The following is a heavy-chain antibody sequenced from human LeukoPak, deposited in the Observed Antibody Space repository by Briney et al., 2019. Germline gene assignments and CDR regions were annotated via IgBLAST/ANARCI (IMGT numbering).Heavy chain of an antibody. V-gene: IGHV4-59*01. CDR1: GFTFSSYA. CDR3: VGRAARYFDY. CDR2: IFHSGST. J-gene: IGHJ4*02. Sequence: GSLRLSCAASGFTFSSYAMSWIRQPPGKGLEWIGYIFHSGSTNYNASLKSRVAISVDTSKNQFSLSLNSVTAADTAVYYCVGRAARYFDYWGQGILVTVSS. D-gene: IGHD2-15*01.